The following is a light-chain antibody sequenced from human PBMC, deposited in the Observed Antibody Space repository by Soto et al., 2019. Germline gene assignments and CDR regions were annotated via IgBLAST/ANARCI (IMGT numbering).Light chain of an antibody. J-gene: IGLJ3*02. CDR2: DVS. Sequence: QSVLTQPASVSGSPGQSITISCSGTSGDIGGYNYVSWYQQHPGEAPALMIYDVSNRPSGVSHRFSGSKSGNTASMTISGLQAEDEATYYCSSYSSSSTVLFGGGTKVTVL. V-gene: IGLV2-14*03. CDR3: SSYSSSSTVL. CDR1: SGDIGGYNY.